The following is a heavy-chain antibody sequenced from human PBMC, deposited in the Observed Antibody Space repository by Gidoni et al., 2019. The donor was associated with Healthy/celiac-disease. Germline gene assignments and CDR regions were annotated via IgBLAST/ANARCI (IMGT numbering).Heavy chain of an antibody. CDR3: AKARVVAATYYYYMDV. V-gene: IGHV3-23*01. CDR2: ISGRGGST. Sequence: EVQLLESGGGLVQPGGSLRLSCAASGFTFSSYAMSWVRQAPGKGLEWVSAISGRGGSTYYADSVKGRFTISRDNSKNTLYLQMNSLRAEDTAVYYCAKARVVAATYYYYMDVWGKGTTVTVSS. CDR1: GFTFSSYA. J-gene: IGHJ6*03. D-gene: IGHD2-15*01.